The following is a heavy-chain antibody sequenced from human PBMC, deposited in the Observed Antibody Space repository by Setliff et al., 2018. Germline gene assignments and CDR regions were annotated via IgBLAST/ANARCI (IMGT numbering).Heavy chain of an antibody. CDR2: IYHSGST. Sequence: PSETLSLTCAVSGGSISSSNWWSWVRQPPGKGLEWIGEIYHSGSTNYNPSLKSRVTISVDKSKNQFSLKLSSVTAADTAVYYCAKRGGAYYGSGSYSPYYYYYMDVWGKGTTVTVS. J-gene: IGHJ6*03. CDR1: GGSISSSNW. CDR3: AKRGGAYYGSGSYSPYYYYYMDV. V-gene: IGHV4-4*02. D-gene: IGHD3-10*01.